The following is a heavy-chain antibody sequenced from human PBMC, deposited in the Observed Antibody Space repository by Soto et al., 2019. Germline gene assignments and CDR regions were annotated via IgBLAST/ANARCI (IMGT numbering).Heavy chain of an antibody. J-gene: IGHJ3*02. Sequence: GESLRLSCAASGFTFSSYAMSWVRQAQGKGLEWVSAISGRGGSTYYADSVKGRFTISRDNSKNTLYLQMNSLRAEDTAVYYCANASGSYYAFDIWGQGTMVTVSS. CDR2: ISGRGGST. CDR3: ANASGSYYAFDI. V-gene: IGHV3-23*01. CDR1: GFTFSSYA. D-gene: IGHD1-26*01.